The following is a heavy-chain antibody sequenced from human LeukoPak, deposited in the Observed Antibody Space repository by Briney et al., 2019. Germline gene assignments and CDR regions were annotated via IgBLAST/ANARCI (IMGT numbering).Heavy chain of an antibody. Sequence: GGSLRLSCAASGNYWMHWVRLAPGKGLVWVSHINSDGSWTSYADSVKGRFTISKDNAKNTVYLQMNNLRAEDTAVYYCVSFYETYWGRGTLVTVSS. J-gene: IGHJ4*02. CDR2: INSDGSWT. CDR1: GNYW. CDR3: VSFYETY. V-gene: IGHV3-74*01. D-gene: IGHD2-2*01.